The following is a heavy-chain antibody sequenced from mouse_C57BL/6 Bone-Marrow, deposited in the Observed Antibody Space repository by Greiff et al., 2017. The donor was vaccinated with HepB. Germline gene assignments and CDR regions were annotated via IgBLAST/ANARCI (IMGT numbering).Heavy chain of an antibody. Sequence: QVQLQQSGAELMKPGASVKLSCKATGYTFTGYWIEWVKQRPGHGLEWIGEILPGSGSTNYNEKFKGKATFTADTSSNTAYMQLSSLTTDDSAIYYCARGGIYYYGSRFAYWGQGTLVTVSA. CDR2: ILPGSGST. J-gene: IGHJ3*01. D-gene: IGHD1-1*01. CDR1: GYTFTGYW. V-gene: IGHV1-9*01. CDR3: ARGGIYYYGSRFAY.